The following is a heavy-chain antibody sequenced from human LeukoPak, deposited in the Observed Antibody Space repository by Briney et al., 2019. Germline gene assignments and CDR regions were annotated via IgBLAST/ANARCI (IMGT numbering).Heavy chain of an antibody. J-gene: IGHJ3*02. V-gene: IGHV3-21*01. D-gene: IGHD3-16*01. CDR2: ISSSSGYI. CDR1: GFTFSSYS. Sequence: PGGSLRLSCAASGFTFSSYSMNWVRQAPGKGLEWVSSISSSSGYIYYADSVKGRFTISRDNAKNSLYLQMNSLRAEDTAVYYCARVGSRRLFDIWGQGTMVTVSS. CDR3: ARVGSRRLFDI.